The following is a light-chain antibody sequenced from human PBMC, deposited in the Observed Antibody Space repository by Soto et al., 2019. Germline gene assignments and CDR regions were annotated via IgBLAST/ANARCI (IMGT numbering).Light chain of an antibody. CDR2: GAS. CDR3: QQYGSSPT. CDR1: QSVSSSY. V-gene: IGKV3-20*01. J-gene: IGKJ5*01. Sequence: EIVLTQSPGTLSLSPGERATLSCRASQSVSSSYLAWYQQKPGQAPRLLIYGASSRATGIPDRFSGSGSGTDFTLTISRLEPEDVAVYYCQQYGSSPTLGQGTRLEIK.